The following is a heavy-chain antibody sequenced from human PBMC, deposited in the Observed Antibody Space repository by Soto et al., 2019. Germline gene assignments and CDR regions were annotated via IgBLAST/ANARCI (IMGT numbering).Heavy chain of an antibody. Sequence: QAHLVESGGGVVQPGRSLRLSCAASGFTFTSYGMHWVRQAPGTRLEWVAVISYDGGLQHYADSVKGRFTISRDNSKHMVLLQMNSLRAEDTAVFYCVSARGYGHASVPYSWGQGTLVSVSS. CDR1: GFTFTSYG. CDR2: ISYDGGLQ. V-gene: IGHV3-30*03. D-gene: IGHD5-18*01. CDR3: VSARGYGHASVPYS. J-gene: IGHJ4*02.